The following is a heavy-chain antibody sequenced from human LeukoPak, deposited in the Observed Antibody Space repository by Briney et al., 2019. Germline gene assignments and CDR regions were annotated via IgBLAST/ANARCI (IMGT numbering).Heavy chain of an antibody. CDR3: TRRTGAGSYYFDF. J-gene: IGHJ4*02. CDR1: GFTFSGSA. Sequence: GGSLRLSCAASGFTFSGSAMHWVRQASGKGPEWVGRIRSKANSYATAYAAPVKGRFTISRDDSKNTAYLQMNSLKTEDTAVYYCTRRTGAGSYYFDFWGQGTLVTVSS. D-gene: IGHD6-25*01. CDR2: IRSKANSYAT. V-gene: IGHV3-73*01.